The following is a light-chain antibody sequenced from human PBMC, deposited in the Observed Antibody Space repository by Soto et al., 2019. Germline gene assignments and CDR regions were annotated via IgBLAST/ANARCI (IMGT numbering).Light chain of an antibody. CDR2: DDT. V-gene: IGLV3-21*02. CDR3: QVWDSSSDHVV. J-gene: IGLJ2*01. Sequence: SYELTQSPSVSVAPGQTARITCGGNNIGRKSVHWYQQKPGQAPVLVVYDDTDRPSGIPERFSGSNSGNTATLTISRVEAGDEADYYCQVWDSSSDHVVFGGGTQLTVL. CDR1: NIGRKS.